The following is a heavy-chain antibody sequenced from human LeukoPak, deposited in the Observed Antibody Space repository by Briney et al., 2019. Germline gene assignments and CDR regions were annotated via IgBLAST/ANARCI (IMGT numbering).Heavy chain of an antibody. CDR2: ISGSGGST. V-gene: IGHV3-23*01. J-gene: IGHJ3*02. CDR3: ASPGDVFDI. Sequence: PGGSLRLSCAASGFTFSSYAMRWVRQAPGKGLEWVSAISGSGGSTYYADSVKGRFTTSRDNSKNTLYLQMSSLRAEDTAVYYRASPGDVFDIWGQGTMVTVSS. CDR1: GFTFSSYA.